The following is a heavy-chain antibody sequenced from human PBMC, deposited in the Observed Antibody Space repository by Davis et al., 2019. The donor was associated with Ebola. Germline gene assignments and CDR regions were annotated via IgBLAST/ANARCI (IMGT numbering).Heavy chain of an antibody. J-gene: IGHJ3*02. CDR2: IYTGDSDT. CDR1: DNTFTNYW. Sequence: GGSLRLSCKGSDNTFTNYWIGWVRQMPGKGLEWMGIIYTGDSDTRYSPSFRGQVTISADKSITTAYLQWTSLKASDTAMYYCATLRRTITGMDDAFDIWGQGTMVTVSS. CDR3: ATLRRTITGMDDAFDI. V-gene: IGHV5-51*01. D-gene: IGHD1-20*01.